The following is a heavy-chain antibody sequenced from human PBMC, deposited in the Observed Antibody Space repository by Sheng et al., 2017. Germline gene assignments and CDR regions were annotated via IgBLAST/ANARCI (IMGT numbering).Heavy chain of an antibody. CDR1: GGTFSSYT. D-gene: IGHD2-15*01. V-gene: IGHV1-69*02. J-gene: IGHJ4*02. Sequence: QVQLVQSGAEVKKPGSSVKVSCKASGGTFSSYTISWVRQAPGQGLEWMGRIIPILGIANYAQKFQGRVTITADKSTSTAYMELSSLRSEDTAVYYCATDQLGYCSGGSCHTNYWGQGTLVTVSS. CDR2: IIPILGIA. CDR3: ATDQLGYCSGGSCHTNY.